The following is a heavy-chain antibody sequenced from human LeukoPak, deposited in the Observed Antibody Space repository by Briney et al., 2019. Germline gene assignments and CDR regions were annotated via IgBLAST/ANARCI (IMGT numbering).Heavy chain of an antibody. V-gene: IGHV1-69*01. CDR1: GGTFSSYA. CDR3: ARISWPRTYYYYGMDV. Sequence: WASVKVSCKASGGTFSSYAISWVRQAPGQGLEWMGGIIPIFGTANYAQKFQGRVTITADDSTSTAYMELSSLRSEDTAVYYCARISWPRTYYYYGMDVWGQGTTVTVSS. D-gene: IGHD6-13*01. J-gene: IGHJ6*02. CDR2: IIPIFGTA.